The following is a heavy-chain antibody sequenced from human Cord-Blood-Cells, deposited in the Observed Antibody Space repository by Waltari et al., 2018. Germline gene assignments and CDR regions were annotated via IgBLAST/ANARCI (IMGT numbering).Heavy chain of an antibody. J-gene: IGHJ6*02. D-gene: IGHD2-2*01. CDR2: INHSGST. Sequence: QVQLQQWGAGLLKPSETLSLTCAVYGGSFSGYYWSWIRQPPGKGLDWIGEINHSGSTNYNPSRKSRVTISVDTSKNQFSLKLSSVTAADTAVYYGARATRLYCSSTSCYEYYYYGMDVWGQGTTVTVSS. CDR3: ARATRLYCSSTSCYEYYYYGMDV. CDR1: GGSFSGYY. V-gene: IGHV4-34*01.